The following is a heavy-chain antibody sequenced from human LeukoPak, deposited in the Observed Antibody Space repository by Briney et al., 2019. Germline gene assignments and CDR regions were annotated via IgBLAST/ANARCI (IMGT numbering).Heavy chain of an antibody. CDR2: ISWNSGSI. CDR3: AKDIGGYYDSSGYYQY. J-gene: IGHJ4*02. V-gene: IGHV3-9*01. Sequence: GGSLRLSCAASGFTFDDYAMHWVRQAPGKGLEWVSGISWNSGSIGYADSVKGRFTISRDNAKNSLYVQMNSLRAEDTALYYCAKDIGGYYDSSGYYQYWGQGTLVTVSS. CDR1: GFTFDDYA. D-gene: IGHD3-22*01.